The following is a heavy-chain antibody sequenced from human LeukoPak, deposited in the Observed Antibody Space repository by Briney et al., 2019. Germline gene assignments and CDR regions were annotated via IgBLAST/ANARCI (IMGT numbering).Heavy chain of an antibody. J-gene: IGHJ4*02. D-gene: IGHD3-22*01. CDR1: SGSIFNSNW. CDR2: IFHSGST. V-gene: IGHV4-4*02. Sequence: SETLSLTCAVSSGSIFNSNWWSWVRQPPGKGLEWIGQIFHSGSTSYSPSLKSRVTISVDTSKNQFSLKLSSVTAADTAVYYCARDTYYYDSSGYWADYWGQGTLVTVSS. CDR3: ARDTYYYDSSGYWADY.